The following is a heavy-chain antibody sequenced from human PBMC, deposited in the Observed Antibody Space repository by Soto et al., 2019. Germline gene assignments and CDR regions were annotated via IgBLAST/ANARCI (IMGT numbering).Heavy chain of an antibody. V-gene: IGHV3-15*01. Sequence: GGSLRLSCAASGFTFSNAWMSWVRQAPGKGLEWVGRIKSKTDGGTTDYAAPVKGRFTISRDDSKNTLYLQMNSLKTEDTAVYYCTTVFGILPATDAFDIWGQGTMVTVSS. D-gene: IGHD3-16*01. J-gene: IGHJ3*02. CDR2: IKSKTDGGTT. CDR3: TTVFGILPATDAFDI. CDR1: GFTFSNAW.